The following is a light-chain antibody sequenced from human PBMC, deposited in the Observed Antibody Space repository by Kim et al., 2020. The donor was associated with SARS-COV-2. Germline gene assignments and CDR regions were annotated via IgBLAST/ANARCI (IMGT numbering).Light chain of an antibody. CDR3: QQHGGAPWT. CDR2: RAS. V-gene: IGKV3-20*01. J-gene: IGKJ1*01. Sequence: LYPGESASLSCRASQHVDNNYLVWYQQRPGQPPRHLIYRASNRATGIPDRFSGSGSGTDFTLAISRLEPDDFAVYYCQQHGGAPWTFGQGTKVEI. CDR1: QHVDNNY.